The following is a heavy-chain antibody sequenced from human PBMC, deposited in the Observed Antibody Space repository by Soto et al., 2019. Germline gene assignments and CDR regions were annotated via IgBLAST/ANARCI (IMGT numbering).Heavy chain of an antibody. Sequence: SETLSLTCTVSGGSISSYYWSWIRQPPGKGLEWIGYIYYSGSTNYNPSLKSRVTISVDTSKNQFSLKLSSVTAADTAVYYCARALRFGEFIGPRFDPWGQGTLVTVSS. CDR2: IYYSGST. J-gene: IGHJ5*02. V-gene: IGHV4-59*01. D-gene: IGHD3-10*01. CDR1: GGSISSYY. CDR3: ARALRFGEFIGPRFDP.